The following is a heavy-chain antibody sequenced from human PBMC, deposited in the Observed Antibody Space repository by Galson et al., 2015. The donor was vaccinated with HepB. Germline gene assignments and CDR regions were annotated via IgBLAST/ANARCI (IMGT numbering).Heavy chain of an antibody. J-gene: IGHJ4*02. Sequence: SLRLSCAASGFTFSDYSMRWIRQAPGKGLEWVSYIRCGGSTIYYADSVKGRFTISRDNAKNSLYLQMNSLGAEDTAVYYCARGSWYNCIHYTHYWGQGTLVTASS. CDR1: GFTFSDYS. D-gene: IGHD1-20*01. CDR2: IRCGGSTI. V-gene: IGHV3-11*01. CDR3: ARGSWYNCIHYTHY.